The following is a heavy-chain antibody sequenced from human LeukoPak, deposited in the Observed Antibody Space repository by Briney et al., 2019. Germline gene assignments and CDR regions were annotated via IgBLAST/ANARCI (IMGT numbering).Heavy chain of an antibody. J-gene: IGHJ5*02. V-gene: IGHV4-34*01. D-gene: IGHD6-19*01. Sequence: SETLSLTCAVYGESFNGYSWSWIRQPPGKGLEWIGEINHSGSTTYNPSLKRRVTISVDTSKNQFSLKLSSVTAADTAVYYCARREGSSGWYVGNWFDPWGQGTLVTVSS. CDR1: GESFNGYS. CDR2: INHSGST. CDR3: ARREGSSGWYVGNWFDP.